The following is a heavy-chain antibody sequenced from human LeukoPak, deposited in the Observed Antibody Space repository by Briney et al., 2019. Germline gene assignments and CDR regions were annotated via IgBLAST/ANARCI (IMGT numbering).Heavy chain of an antibody. CDR3: ARLPYYYDSSGYYFDY. J-gene: IGHJ4*02. V-gene: IGHV5-51*01. D-gene: IGHD3-22*01. Sequence: GESLKISCKGSGYSFTSYWVGWVRQMPGKGLEWMGIIYPGDSDTRYSPSFQGQVTISADKSISTAYLQWSSLKASDTAMYYCARLPYYYDSSGYYFDYWGQGTLVTVSS. CDR2: IYPGDSDT. CDR1: GYSFTSYW.